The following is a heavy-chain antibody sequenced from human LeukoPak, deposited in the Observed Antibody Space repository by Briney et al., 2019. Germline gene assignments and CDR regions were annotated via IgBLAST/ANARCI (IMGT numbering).Heavy chain of an antibody. Sequence: PGGSLRLPCAASGFTFSTYDMHWVRQAAGKGLEWVAGIGTFADTYYPDSVKGRFTISRDDAKNSLYLQMNSLRAGDTALYYCARSPPGHYPFDYWGQGTLVTVSS. V-gene: IGHV3-13*04. J-gene: IGHJ4*02. D-gene: IGHD1-26*01. CDR1: GFTFSTYD. CDR2: IGTFADT. CDR3: ARSPPGHYPFDY.